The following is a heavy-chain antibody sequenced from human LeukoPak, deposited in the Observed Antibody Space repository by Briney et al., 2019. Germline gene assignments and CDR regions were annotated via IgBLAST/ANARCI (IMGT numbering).Heavy chain of an antibody. Sequence: SETLSLTCTVSGGAISTYYWSWIRQTPGMGLEWIGYVYYTGSTNYNPSLKSRVTISVDASKNQFSLKMSSMTAADTAVYYCARAQGYSSGWDFQHWGQGTLVTVSS. CDR2: VYYTGST. D-gene: IGHD6-19*01. CDR3: ARAQGYSSGWDFQH. V-gene: IGHV4-59*01. CDR1: GGAISTYY. J-gene: IGHJ1*01.